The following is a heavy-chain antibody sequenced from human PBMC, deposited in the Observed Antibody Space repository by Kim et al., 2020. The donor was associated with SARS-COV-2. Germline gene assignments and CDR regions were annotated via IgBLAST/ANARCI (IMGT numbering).Heavy chain of an antibody. CDR3: ATAEAYDSSGYRRNDAFDI. CDR1: GGSISSSSYY. V-gene: IGHV4-39*01. CDR2: IYYSGST. D-gene: IGHD3-22*01. Sequence: SETLSLTCTVSGGSISSSSYYWGWIRQPPGKGLEWIGSIYYSGSTYYNPSLKSRVTISVDTSKNQFSLKLSSVTAADTAVYYCATAEAYDSSGYRRNDAFDIWGQGTMGTVSS. J-gene: IGHJ3*02.